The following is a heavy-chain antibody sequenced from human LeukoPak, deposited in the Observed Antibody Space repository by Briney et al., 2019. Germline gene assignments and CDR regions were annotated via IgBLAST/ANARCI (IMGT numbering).Heavy chain of an antibody. Sequence: ASVKVSCKASGYTFTGYYMHWVRQAPGQGLEWMGWINPNSGGTNYAQKFQGRVTMTRDTSISTAYMELSRLRSGDTAVYYCARDRAGPYDSSGYYPWGQGTLVTVSS. V-gene: IGHV1-2*02. CDR2: INPNSGGT. CDR1: GYTFTGYY. CDR3: ARDRAGPYDSSGYYP. D-gene: IGHD3-22*01. J-gene: IGHJ5*02.